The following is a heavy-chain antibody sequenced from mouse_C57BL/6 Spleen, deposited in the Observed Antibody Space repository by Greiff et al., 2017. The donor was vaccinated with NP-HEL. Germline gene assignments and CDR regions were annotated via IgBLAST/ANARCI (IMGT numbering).Heavy chain of an antibody. CDR3: ARDSSGYSAWFAY. CDR1: GYSFTGYY. D-gene: IGHD3-2*02. Sequence: VQLQQSGPELVKPGASVKISCKASGYSFTGYYMNWVKQSPEKSLEWIGEINPSTGGTTYNQKFKAKATLTVDKSSSTAYMQLKSLTSEDSAVYYCARDSSGYSAWFAYWGQGTLVTVSA. CDR2: INPSTGGT. J-gene: IGHJ3*01. V-gene: IGHV1-42*01.